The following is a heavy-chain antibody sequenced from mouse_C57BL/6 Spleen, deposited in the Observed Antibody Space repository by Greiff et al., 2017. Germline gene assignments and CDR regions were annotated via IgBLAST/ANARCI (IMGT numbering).Heavy chain of an antibody. CDR2: IYPGDGDT. D-gene: IGHD2-4*01. CDR1: GYAFSSSW. Sequence: QLQQSGPELVKPGASVKISCKASGYAFSSSWMNWVKQRPGKGLEWIGRIYPGDGDTNYNGKFKGKATLTADKSSSTAYMQLSSLTSEDSAVYFCARGDYDSAWFAYWGQGTLVTVSA. CDR3: ARGDYDSAWFAY. J-gene: IGHJ3*01. V-gene: IGHV1-82*01.